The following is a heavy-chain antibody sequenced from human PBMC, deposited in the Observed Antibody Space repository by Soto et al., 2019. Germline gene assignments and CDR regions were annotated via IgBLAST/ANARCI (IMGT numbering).Heavy chain of an antibody. J-gene: IGHJ4*02. CDR2: IYSGGST. D-gene: IGHD3-10*01. Sequence: EVQLVESGGGLVQPGGSLRLSCAASGFTVSSNYMSWVRQAPGKGLEWVSVIYSGGSTYYADSVKGRFTISRHNSKNRLYLPMNRLRAEDTAVYYCASTNPPYGSGSYGYWGKGTLVSVSS. CDR1: GFTVSSNY. CDR3: ASTNPPYGSGSYGY. V-gene: IGHV3-53*04.